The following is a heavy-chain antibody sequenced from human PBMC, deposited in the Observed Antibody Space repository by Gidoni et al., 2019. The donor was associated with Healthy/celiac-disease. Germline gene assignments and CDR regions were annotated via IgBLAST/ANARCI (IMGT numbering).Heavy chain of an antibody. CDR3: ASPGYSSGWYDLGY. J-gene: IGHJ4*02. Sequence: EVQLVASGGGLVKPGGSLRLSCAASGFTFSSYSMNWVRQAPGKGLEWVSSISSSSIYIYYADSVKGRFTISRDNAKNSLYLQMNSLRAEDTAVYYCASPGYSSGWYDLGYWGQGTLVTVSS. V-gene: IGHV3-21*01. D-gene: IGHD6-19*01. CDR2: ISSSSIYI. CDR1: GFTFSSYS.